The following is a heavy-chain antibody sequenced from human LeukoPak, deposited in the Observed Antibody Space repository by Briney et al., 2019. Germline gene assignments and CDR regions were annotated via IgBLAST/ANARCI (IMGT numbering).Heavy chain of an antibody. D-gene: IGHD3-22*01. J-gene: IGHJ4*02. Sequence: SETLSLTCAVYGESFSGYYWNWIRQPPGKGLEWIGEISHSGSTKYNPSLKSRVTISVDTSKNQFSLKLNSVTAADTAVYYCARVPGSGYYRNFDYWGQGTLVTVSS. V-gene: IGHV4-34*01. CDR2: ISHSGST. CDR3: ARVPGSGYYRNFDY. CDR1: GESFSGYY.